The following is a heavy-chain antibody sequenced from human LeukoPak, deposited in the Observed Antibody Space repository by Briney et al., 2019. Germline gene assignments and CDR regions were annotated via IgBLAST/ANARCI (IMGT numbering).Heavy chain of an antibody. V-gene: IGHV4-39*01. CDR3: AGSMITFGGVIANY. J-gene: IGHJ4*02. CDR2: IYYGGNT. CDR1: GGSISSSSHF. D-gene: IGHD3-16*02. Sequence: PSETLSLTCTVSGGSISSSSHFWGWIRQPPGKGLEWIGNIYYGGNTYYNPSLKSRVTISVDTSKNQFSLKLSSVTAADTAVYYCAGSMITFGGVIANYWGQGTLVTVSS.